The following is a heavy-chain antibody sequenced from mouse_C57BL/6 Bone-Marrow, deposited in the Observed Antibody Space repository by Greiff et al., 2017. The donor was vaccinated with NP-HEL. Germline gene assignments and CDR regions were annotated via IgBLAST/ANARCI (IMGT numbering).Heavy chain of an antibody. CDR2: IYPSDSET. CDR1: GYTFTSYW. D-gene: IGHD4-1*01. CDR3: ARLTVFAY. J-gene: IGHJ3*01. V-gene: IGHV1-61*01. Sequence: VQLQQPGAELVRPGSSVKLSCKASGYTFTSYWMEWVKQRPGQGLEWIGNIYPSDSETHYNQKFKDKATLTVDKSSSTAYMQLSSLTSEDSAVYYCARLTVFAYWGQGTLVTVSA.